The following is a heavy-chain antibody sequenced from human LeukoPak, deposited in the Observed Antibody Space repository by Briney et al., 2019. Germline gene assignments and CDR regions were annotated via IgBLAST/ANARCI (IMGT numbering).Heavy chain of an antibody. Sequence: GGSLRLSCAASGFTFSSSSMNWVRQAPGKGLEWVSSISSSSSYIYYADSVKGRFTISRDNAKNSLYLQMNSLRAEDTAVYYCARWAYDSSGYYYGESGNEIDYWGQGTLVTVSS. V-gene: IGHV3-21*01. CDR1: GFTFSSSS. D-gene: IGHD3-22*01. CDR3: ARWAYDSSGYYYGESGNEIDY. J-gene: IGHJ4*02. CDR2: ISSSSSYI.